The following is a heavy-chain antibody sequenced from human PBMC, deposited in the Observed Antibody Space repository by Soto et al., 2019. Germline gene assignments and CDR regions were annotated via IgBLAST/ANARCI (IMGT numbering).Heavy chain of an antibody. CDR1: GFTFSSYA. D-gene: IGHD3-16*01. J-gene: IGHJ6*02. CDR3: AKGGTVYYYNGMDV. V-gene: IGHV3-23*01. Sequence: EVQLLESGGGLVQPGGSLRLSCAASGFTFSSYAMSWVRQAPGKGLEWVSAISGSGGSTYYADSVKGRFTISRDNSKNRLYLQMNSLRAEDTAVYYCAKGGTVYYYNGMDVWGQGTTVTVSS. CDR2: ISGSGGST.